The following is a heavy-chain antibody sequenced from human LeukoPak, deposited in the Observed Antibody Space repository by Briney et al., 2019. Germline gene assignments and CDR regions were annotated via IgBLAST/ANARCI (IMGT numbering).Heavy chain of an antibody. CDR2: IKKDGSQK. D-gene: IGHD3-3*01. Sequence: GGSLRLSCAASGFTFSSFWMSWVRQAPGKGLEWVANIKKDGSQKYYVDSVEGRFTISRDNAKNSLYLQMDSLRVDDTAVYYCTRVFGGYDVSGYWGQGTLVTVSS. V-gene: IGHV3-7*03. J-gene: IGHJ4*02. CDR1: GFTFSSFW. CDR3: TRVFGGYDVSGY.